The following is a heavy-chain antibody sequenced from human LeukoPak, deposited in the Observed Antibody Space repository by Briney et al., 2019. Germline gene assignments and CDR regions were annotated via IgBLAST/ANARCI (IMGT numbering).Heavy chain of an antibody. Sequence: SETLSLTCAVSGGSISSNNWWSWVRQAPGKGLEWIGEVWNSGNTNYNPSLKGRVTMSVDKSKNQFSLKLSSVTAADTAVYYCARIRYFDWLPTFRNFDYWGQGTLVTVSS. V-gene: IGHV4-4*02. D-gene: IGHD3-9*01. CDR3: ARIRYFDWLPTFRNFDY. J-gene: IGHJ4*02. CDR2: VWNSGNT. CDR1: GGSISSNNW.